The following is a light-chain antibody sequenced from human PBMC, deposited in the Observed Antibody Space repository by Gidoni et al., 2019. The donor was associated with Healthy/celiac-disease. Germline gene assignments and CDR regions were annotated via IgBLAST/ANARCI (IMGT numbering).Light chain of an antibody. CDR3: QQLNSYPPS. CDR1: QGISSY. V-gene: IGKV1-9*01. CDR2: VAS. J-gene: IGKJ2*03. Sequence: DIQLTQSPSFLSASVGDRVTTTCRASQGISSYLAWYQQKPGKAPKLLIYVASTLQSGVPSRFSGSGSGTEFTLTISSLQPVDFATYYCQQLNSYPPSFGQGTKLEIK.